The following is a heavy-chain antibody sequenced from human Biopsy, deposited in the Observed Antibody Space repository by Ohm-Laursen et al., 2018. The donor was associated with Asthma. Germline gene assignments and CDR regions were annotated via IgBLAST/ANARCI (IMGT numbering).Heavy chain of an antibody. J-gene: IGHJ6*02. V-gene: IGHV4-59*04. D-gene: IGHD3-3*01. CDR3: ARRITIFGVVQKDHGMDA. CDR2: ISYGGKT. Sequence: SETLSLTRTASGGSISSYYWSWIRQPPGKGLEWIGYISYGGKTSYNPSLKNRVTISRDTSKNQFSLRLTSVTAADTAVYFCARRITIFGVVQKDHGMDAWGQGTTVIVSS. CDR1: GGSISSYY.